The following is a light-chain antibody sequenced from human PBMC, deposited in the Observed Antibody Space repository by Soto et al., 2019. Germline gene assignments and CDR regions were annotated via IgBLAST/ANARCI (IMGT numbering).Light chain of an antibody. J-gene: IGLJ7*01. CDR1: SGSIASNY. V-gene: IGLV6-57*03. CDR3: QSYDSSLAV. CDR2: EDN. Sequence: LTQPHSVSESPGKTVTISCTRSSGSIASNYVQWYQQRPGSAPTTVIYEDNQRPSGVPDRFSGSIDSSSNSASLTISGLKTEDEADYYCQSYDSSLAVFGGGTKLTVL.